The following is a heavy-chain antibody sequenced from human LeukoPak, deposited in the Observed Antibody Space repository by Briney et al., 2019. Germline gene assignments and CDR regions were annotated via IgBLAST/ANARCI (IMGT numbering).Heavy chain of an antibody. CDR2: IYYSGST. V-gene: IGHV4-59*01. CDR1: GGSISSYY. D-gene: IGHD2-15*01. J-gene: IGHJ4*02. CDR3: AREGGIAIFDY. Sequence: PSETLSLTCTVSGGSISSYYWSWIRQPPGKGLEWIGYIYYSGSTNYNPSLKSRVTISVDTSKNQFSLKLSSVTAADTAVYYCAREGGIAIFDYWGQGTLVTVSS.